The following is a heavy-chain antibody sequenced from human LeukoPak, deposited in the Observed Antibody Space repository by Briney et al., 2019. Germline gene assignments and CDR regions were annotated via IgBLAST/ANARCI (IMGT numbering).Heavy chain of an antibody. CDR3: ARVWAAAGFFYHFDY. Sequence: ASVKVSCKASGYTFTNYAMNWVRQAPGQGLEWMGWINTNTGNPTYAQGFTGRFVFSLDTSVSTAYLQISSLKAEDTAVYYCARVWAAAGFFYHFDYWGQGTLVTVSS. J-gene: IGHJ4*02. CDR2: INTNTGNP. D-gene: IGHD6-13*01. V-gene: IGHV7-4-1*02. CDR1: GYTFTNYA.